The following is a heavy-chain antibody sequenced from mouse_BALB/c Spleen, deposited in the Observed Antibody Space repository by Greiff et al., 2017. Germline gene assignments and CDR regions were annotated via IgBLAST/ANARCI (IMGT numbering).Heavy chain of an antibody. V-gene: IGHV2-9*02. Sequence: VQLQQSGPGLVAPSQSLSITCTVSGFSLASYGVHWVRQPPGKGLEWLGVIWAGGSTNYNSALMSRLSISKDNSKSQVFLKMNSLQTDDTAMYYCAREDYRYAWFAYWGQGTLVTVSA. CDR3: AREDYRYAWFAY. J-gene: IGHJ3*01. D-gene: IGHD2-14*01. CDR2: IWAGGST. CDR1: GFSLASYG.